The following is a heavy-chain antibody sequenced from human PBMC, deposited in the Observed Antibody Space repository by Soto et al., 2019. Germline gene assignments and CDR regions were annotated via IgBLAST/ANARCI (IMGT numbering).Heavy chain of an antibody. CDR2: IIPIFGTA. CDR3: ARGTKVLRFLEWSDHYYYYGMDV. V-gene: IGHV1-69*13. J-gene: IGHJ6*02. D-gene: IGHD3-3*01. Sequence: SVKVSCKASGGTLSSCAISWVRQAPGQGLERMGGIIPIFGTANYAQKFQGRVTITADESTSTAYMELSSLRSEDTAVYYCARGTKVLRFLEWSDHYYYYGMDVWGQGTTVTVSS. CDR1: GGTLSSCA.